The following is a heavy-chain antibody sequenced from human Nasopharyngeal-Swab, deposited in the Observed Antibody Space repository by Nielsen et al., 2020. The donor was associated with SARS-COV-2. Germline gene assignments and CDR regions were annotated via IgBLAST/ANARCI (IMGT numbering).Heavy chain of an antibody. V-gene: IGHV3-21*01. Sequence: WIRQPPGKGLEWASSISSSSSYIYYADSVKGRFTISRDNAKSSLYLQMNSLRAEDTAVYYCARGRAMIVVVDPYGMDVWGQGTTVTVSS. J-gene: IGHJ6*02. CDR3: ARGRAMIVVVDPYGMDV. CDR2: ISSSSSYI. D-gene: IGHD3-22*01.